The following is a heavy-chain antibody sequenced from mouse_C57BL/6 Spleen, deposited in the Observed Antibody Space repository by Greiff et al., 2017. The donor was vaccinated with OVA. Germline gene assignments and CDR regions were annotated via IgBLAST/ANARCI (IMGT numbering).Heavy chain of an antibody. CDR2: ISGGGGNT. D-gene: IGHD2-5*01. Sequence: EVKVVESGGGLVKPGGSLKLSCAASGFTFSSYTMSWVRQTPEKRLEWVATISGGGGNTYYPDSVKGRFTISRDNAKNTLYLQMSSLRSEDTALYYCARQNYSNYGYYAMDYWGQGTSVTVSS. CDR1: GFTFSSYT. J-gene: IGHJ4*01. CDR3: ARQNYSNYGYYAMDY. V-gene: IGHV5-9*01.